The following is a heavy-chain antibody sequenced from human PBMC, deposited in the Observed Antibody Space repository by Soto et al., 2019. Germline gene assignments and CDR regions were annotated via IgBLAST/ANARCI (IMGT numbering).Heavy chain of an antibody. CDR2: IYYSGST. D-gene: IGHD6-19*01. V-gene: IGHV4-39*01. CDR3: ARQNRSARIAVAGRRGDFDY. CDR1: GGSISSGGYY. J-gene: IGHJ4*02. Sequence: SKTLSLTCTVSGGSISSGGYYWSWIRQHPGKGLEWIGSIYYSGSTYYNPSLKSRVTISVDTSKNQFSLKLSSVTAADTAVYYCARQNRSARIAVAGRRGDFDYWGQGTLVTVSS.